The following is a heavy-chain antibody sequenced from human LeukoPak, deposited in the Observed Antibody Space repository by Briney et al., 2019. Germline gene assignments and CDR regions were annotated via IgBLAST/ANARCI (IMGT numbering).Heavy chain of an antibody. J-gene: IGHJ6*03. D-gene: IGHD2-2*01. V-gene: IGHV3-33*06. CDR2: IWYDGSNK. CDR1: GFAFSSYG. CDR3: AKDGPCSSTSCYSSYVSQNYYYYYMDV. Sequence: GRSLRLSCAASGFAFSSYGMHWVRQAPGKGLEWVAVIWYDGSNKYYADSVKGRFTISRDNSKNTLYLQMNSLRAEDTAVYYCAKDGPCSSTSCYSSYVSQNYYYYYMDVWGKGTTVTVSS.